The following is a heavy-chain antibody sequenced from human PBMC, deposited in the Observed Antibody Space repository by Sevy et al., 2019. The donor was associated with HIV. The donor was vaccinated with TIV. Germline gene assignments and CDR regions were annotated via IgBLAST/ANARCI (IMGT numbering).Heavy chain of an antibody. CDR1: GFTFSSYW. D-gene: IGHD3-10*01. CDR3: ARVISGPEDYYYYYGMDV. Sequence: GGSLRLSCAASGFTFSSYWMSWVRQAPGKGREWVANIKQDGSEKYYVDSVKGRFTISRDNAKNSLYLQMNSLRAEDTAVYYCARVISGPEDYYYYYGMDVWGQGTTVTVSS. V-gene: IGHV3-7*03. CDR2: IKQDGSEK. J-gene: IGHJ6*02.